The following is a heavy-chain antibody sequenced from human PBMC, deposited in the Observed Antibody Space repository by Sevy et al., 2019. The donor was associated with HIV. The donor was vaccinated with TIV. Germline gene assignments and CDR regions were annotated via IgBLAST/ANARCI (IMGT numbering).Heavy chain of an antibody. CDR2: LSASGGST. CDR1: GFTLSNYA. V-gene: IGHV3-23*01. J-gene: IGHJ4*01. Sequence: GGSLRLSCVASGFTLSNYAMRWVRQAPGKGLEWVSILSASGGSTYYAESVKGRVTISRDNSKNTLDLEMNSLRGEDTAVYYCAKGSRKYYYDSSGYYGDWGQGTLVTVSS. CDR3: AKGSRKYYYDSSGYYGD. D-gene: IGHD3-22*01.